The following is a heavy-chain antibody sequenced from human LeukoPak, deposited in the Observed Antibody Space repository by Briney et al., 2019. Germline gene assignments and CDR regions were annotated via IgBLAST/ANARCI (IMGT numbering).Heavy chain of an antibody. J-gene: IGHJ6*02. Sequence: GGSLRLSCAASGFTFSSYSVNWVRQAPGKGLEWVSSISSSSSYIYYADSVKGRFTISRDNAKNSLYLQMNSLRAEDTAVYYCAKALRPPPVLRFLEAYYYYYGMDVWGQGTTVTVSS. CDR2: ISSSSSYI. D-gene: IGHD3-3*01. CDR1: GFTFSSYS. V-gene: IGHV3-21*01. CDR3: AKALRPPPVLRFLEAYYYYYGMDV.